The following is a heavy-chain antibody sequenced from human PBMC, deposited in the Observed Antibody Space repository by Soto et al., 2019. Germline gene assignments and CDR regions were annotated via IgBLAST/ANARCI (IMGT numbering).Heavy chain of an antibody. CDR3: AKDINANY. CDR2: ISGSGGNT. J-gene: IGHJ4*02. CDR1: GFTFSSYS. V-gene: IGHV3-23*01. Sequence: GGSLRLSCAASGFTFSSYSMNWVSQAPGKGLEWVSSISGSGGNTSHADSVKGRFTISRDNSKNTPDLQMNSLRAEDTAVYYCAKDINANYWGQGTLVTVSS.